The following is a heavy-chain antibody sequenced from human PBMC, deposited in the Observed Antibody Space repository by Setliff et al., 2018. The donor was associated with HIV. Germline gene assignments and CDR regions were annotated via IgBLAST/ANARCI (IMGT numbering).Heavy chain of an antibody. D-gene: IGHD1-1*01. J-gene: IGHJ3*02. V-gene: IGHV1-18*04. CDR3: ARGLEAFDI. CDR2: INAYNGNT. CDR1: GYTFSGYY. Sequence: ASVKVSCKASGYTFSGYYLHWVRQAPGQGLEWMGWINAYNGNTNYAQKLQGRVTMTTDTSTSTGYMELRSLRSDDTAVYYCARGLEAFDIWGQGTMVTVSS.